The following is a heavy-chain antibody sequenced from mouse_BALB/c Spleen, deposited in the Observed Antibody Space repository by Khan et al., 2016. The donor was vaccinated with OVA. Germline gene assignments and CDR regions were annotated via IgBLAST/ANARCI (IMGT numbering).Heavy chain of an antibody. Sequence: QIQLVQSGPELKKPGETVKISCKASGYTFTNYGMNWVKQAPGKGLKWMGWINTYTGEPTYADDFKGRVAFSLETSASTAYLQINNLKNEDMATYFCAREYYYAMDYWGQGTSVTVSS. J-gene: IGHJ4*01. CDR2: INTYTGEP. CDR3: AREYYYAMDY. CDR1: GYTFTNYG. V-gene: IGHV9-1*02.